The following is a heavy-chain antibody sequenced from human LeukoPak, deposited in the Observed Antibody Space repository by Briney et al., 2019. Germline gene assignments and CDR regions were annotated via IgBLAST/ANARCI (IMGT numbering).Heavy chain of an antibody. CDR3: ANGYCTNGVCYPYYYYYMDV. CDR2: ISYDGSNK. J-gene: IGHJ6*03. CDR1: RFTFSSYG. V-gene: IGHV3-30*18. D-gene: IGHD2-8*01. Sequence: PGGSLRLSCAAFRFTFSSYGMHWVRQAPGKGLEWVAVISYDGSNKYYADSVKGRFTISRDNSKNTLYLQMNSLRAEDTAVYYCANGYCTNGVCYPYYYYYMDVWGKGTTVTASS.